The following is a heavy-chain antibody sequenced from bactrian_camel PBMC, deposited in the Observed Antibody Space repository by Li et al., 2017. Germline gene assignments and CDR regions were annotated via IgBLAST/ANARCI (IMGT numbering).Heavy chain of an antibody. J-gene: IGHJ6*01. CDR1: GATYMRWC. D-gene: IGHD3*01. V-gene: IGHV3S53*01. CDR3: QSGQDCGTCPCEFGY. CDR2: IDTDGAT. Sequence: HVQLVESGGGSVQGGGSLRLSCKMSGATYMRWCMGWFRQAPGKMREGVARIDTDGATSYSDSVKGRFTISQDNAKNTVYLQMIRLKPEDTAMYYCQSGQDCGTCPCEFGYWGQGTQVTVS.